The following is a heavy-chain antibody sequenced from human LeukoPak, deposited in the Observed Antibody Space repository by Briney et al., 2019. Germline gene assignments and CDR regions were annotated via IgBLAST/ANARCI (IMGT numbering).Heavy chain of an antibody. CDR1: GFTFSSYA. J-gene: IGHJ6*03. V-gene: IGHV3-23*01. CDR3: ARREVDYYYFYMDL. Sequence: GGSLRLSCAASGFTFSSYAMSWVRQAPGKGLEWVSTISGSGGSTYYADSVKGRFTISRDNSKNTLYLQINSLRVEDTAVYYCARREVDYYYFYMDLWGRGTTVTVSS. CDR2: ISGSGGST.